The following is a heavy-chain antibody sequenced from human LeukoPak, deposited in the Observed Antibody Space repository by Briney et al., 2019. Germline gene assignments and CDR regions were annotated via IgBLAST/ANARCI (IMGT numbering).Heavy chain of an antibody. J-gene: IGHJ4*02. Sequence: GGSLRLSCAASGFTFSSYGMSWVRQAPGKGLEWVSAISGSGGSTYYADSVKGRFTISRDNSKNTLYLQMNSLRTEDTAVYYCARGPRYSSSWRYLDYWGQATLVTVSS. CDR2: ISGSGGST. CDR3: ARGPRYSSSWRYLDY. V-gene: IGHV3-23*01. CDR1: GFTFSSYG. D-gene: IGHD6-13*01.